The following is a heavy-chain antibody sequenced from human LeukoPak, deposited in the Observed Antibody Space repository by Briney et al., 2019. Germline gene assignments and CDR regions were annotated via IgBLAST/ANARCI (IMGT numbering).Heavy chain of an antibody. CDR2: IDPSDSYT. CDR1: GYSFTSYW. CDR3: ARRAYCSGGSCYSGMGFDY. Sequence: GESLKISCKGSGYSFTSYWIGWVRQMPGKGLEWMGRIDPSDSYTNYSPSFQGHVTISADKSISTAYLQWSSLKASDTAMYYCARRAYCSGGSCYSGMGFDYWGQGTLVTVSS. D-gene: IGHD2-15*01. J-gene: IGHJ4*02. V-gene: IGHV5-10-1*01.